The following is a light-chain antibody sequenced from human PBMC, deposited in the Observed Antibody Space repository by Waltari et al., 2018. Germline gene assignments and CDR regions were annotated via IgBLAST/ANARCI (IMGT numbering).Light chain of an antibody. CDR3: CSFTGITSPTV. J-gene: IGLJ2*01. CDR2: EVT. Sequence: QSALTQPASVSGSPGQSITISCTGTSSNVGKYTLFSWYQQHPGKVPKLMILEVTTRPSVWSNRCSGSKSGNPASLTIAGLQAEFEADYYCCSFTGITSPTVLGGGTKLTVL. V-gene: IGLV2-23*02. CDR1: SSNVGKYTL.